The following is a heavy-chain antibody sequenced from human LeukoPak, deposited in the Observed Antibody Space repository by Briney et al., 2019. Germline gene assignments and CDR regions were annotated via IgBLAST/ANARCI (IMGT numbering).Heavy chain of an antibody. D-gene: IGHD3-22*01. V-gene: IGHV1-46*01. CDR3: AREDGSSGYDY. J-gene: IGHJ4*02. CDR1: GYTFTSYY. CDR2: INPSGGST. Sequence: ASVKVSCKASGYTFTSYYMHWVRQAPGQGLEWMGIINPSGGSTSYAQKFQGRVTMTTDTSTSTAYMELRSLRSDDTAVYYCAREDGSSGYDYWGQGTLVTVSS.